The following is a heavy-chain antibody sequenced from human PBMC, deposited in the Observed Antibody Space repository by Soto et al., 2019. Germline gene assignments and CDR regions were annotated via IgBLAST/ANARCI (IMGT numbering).Heavy chain of an antibody. V-gene: IGHV4-31*03. J-gene: IGHJ6*02. D-gene: IGHD3-10*01. Sequence: QVQLQESGPGLVKPSQTLSLTCTVSGGSISSGGYYWSWIRQHPGKGLEWIGYIYYSGSTYYNPSLKSRVTISVDTSKNQFSLKLSSVTAAETAVYYWARETMVRAPKDYYYGMDVWGQGTTVTVSS. CDR1: GGSISSGGYY. CDR2: IYYSGST. CDR3: ARETMVRAPKDYYYGMDV.